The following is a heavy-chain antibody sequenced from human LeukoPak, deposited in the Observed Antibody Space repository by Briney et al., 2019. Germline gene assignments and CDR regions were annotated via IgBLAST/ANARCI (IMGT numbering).Heavy chain of an antibody. D-gene: IGHD4-17*01. Sequence: GGSLKLSCGVSGFTFSSYGMHWVRQAPGKGLEWVAYIRYDGSNRHYADSVKGRFTISRDNSKNTLYLQMNSLRAEDTAVYYCAKDPRGYYGDYVGYFQHWGQGTLVTVSS. CDR3: AKDPRGYYGDYVGYFQH. J-gene: IGHJ1*01. V-gene: IGHV3-30*02. CDR1: GFTFSSYG. CDR2: IRYDGSNR.